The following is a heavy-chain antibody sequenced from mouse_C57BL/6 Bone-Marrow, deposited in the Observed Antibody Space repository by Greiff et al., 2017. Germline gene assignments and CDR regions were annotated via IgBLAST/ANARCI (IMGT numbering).Heavy chain of an antibody. V-gene: IGHV5-16*01. D-gene: IGHD1-1*01. J-gene: IGHJ2*01. CDR3: AREIITTVVARGGFDY. CDR1: GFTFSDYY. Sequence: EVKLVESEGGFVQPGSSMKLSCTASGFTFSDYYMAWVRQVPEKGLEWVANINFDGSSTYYLDSLKSRFIISRDNAKTILYLQLSSLKSEDTATYYCAREIITTVVARGGFDYWGQGTTLTVSS. CDR2: INFDGSST.